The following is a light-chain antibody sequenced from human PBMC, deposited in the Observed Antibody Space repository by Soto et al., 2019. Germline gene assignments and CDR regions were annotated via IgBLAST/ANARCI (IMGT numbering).Light chain of an antibody. Sequence: SGLTQSPAPLSLSPGERATLSCSASQSVSSNFLAWYQHKPGQAPRLLIYDSSSRATGIPDRFSGSGSGTDFTLSIIRLEPEDFAVYYCQQYDISPWPVGQVGKAAIK. J-gene: IGKJ1*01. V-gene: IGKV3-20*01. CDR2: DSS. CDR3: QQYDISPWP. CDR1: QSVSSNF.